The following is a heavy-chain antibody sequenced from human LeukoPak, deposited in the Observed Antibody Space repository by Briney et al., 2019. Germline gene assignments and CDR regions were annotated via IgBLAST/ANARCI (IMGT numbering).Heavy chain of an antibody. Sequence: ASVKVSCKASGFSFTNSAVQWVRQARGQRLEWIGWIVVGSGNTIYVQKFQERVTITRDMSTSTAYMELSSLRSEDTAVYYCVAAYIGGAMVTNAFDIWGQGTMVTVSS. J-gene: IGHJ3*02. D-gene: IGHD5-18*01. CDR1: GFSFTNSA. V-gene: IGHV1-58*01. CDR3: VAAYIGGAMVTNAFDI. CDR2: IVVGSGNT.